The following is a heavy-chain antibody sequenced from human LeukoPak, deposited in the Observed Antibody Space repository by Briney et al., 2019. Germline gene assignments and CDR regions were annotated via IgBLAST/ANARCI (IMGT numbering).Heavy chain of an antibody. CDR1: GASISSSTYY. D-gene: IGHD6-6*01. Sequence: SETLSLTCTVSGASISSSTYYWGWIRQPPGKGLEWIGSNTYYNPSLKSRVTISVDTSKNQFSLKLNSVTAADTAVYYCARRAEYSSPFYYYYYMDVWGKGTTVTVSS. CDR3: ARRAEYSSPFYYYYYMDV. CDR2: NT. V-gene: IGHV4-39*01. J-gene: IGHJ6*03.